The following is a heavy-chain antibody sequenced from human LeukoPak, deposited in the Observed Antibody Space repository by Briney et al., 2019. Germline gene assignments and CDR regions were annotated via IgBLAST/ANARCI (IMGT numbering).Heavy chain of an antibody. V-gene: IGHV3-30*04. J-gene: IGHJ4*02. CDR2: ISSDGRNK. D-gene: IGHD6-19*01. CDR1: GFTFSTYT. CDR3: AREYRSAWTSLDY. Sequence: GGSLRLSCAASGFTFSTYTMNWVRQAPGKGLEWVSFISSDGRNKYYADSVKGRFTISRHNSESTLFLQMNSLRAEDTAVYYCAREYRSAWTSLDYWGQGTLVTVSS.